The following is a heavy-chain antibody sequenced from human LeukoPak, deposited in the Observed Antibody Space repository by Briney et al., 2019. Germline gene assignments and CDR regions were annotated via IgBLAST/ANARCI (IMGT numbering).Heavy chain of an antibody. D-gene: IGHD5-12*01. V-gene: IGHV1-2*02. J-gene: IGHJ4*02. CDR3: ARAPGSGYAFDS. CDR1: GYTFTGYY. CDR2: INPDSGGT. Sequence: ASVNVSCMASGYTFTGYYIHGVRQAPGQGLEWMGWINPDSGGTKAAQKFQGRVTMTRDTSINTAYMELSRLASDDTAVYYCARAPGSGYAFDSWGQGTQVTVSS.